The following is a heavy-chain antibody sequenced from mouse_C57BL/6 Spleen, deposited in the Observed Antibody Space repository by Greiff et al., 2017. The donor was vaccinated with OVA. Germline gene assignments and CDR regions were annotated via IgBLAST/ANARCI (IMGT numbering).Heavy chain of an antibody. CDR3: TRDSNYYGSSYLDY. D-gene: IGHD1-1*01. Sequence: EVQGVESGEGLVKPGGSLKLSCAASGFTFSSYAMSWVRQTPEKRLEWVAYISSGGDYIYYADTVKGRFTISRDNARNTLYLQMSSLKSEDTAMYYCTRDSNYYGSSYLDYWGQGTTLTVSS. CDR2: ISSGGDYI. J-gene: IGHJ2*01. V-gene: IGHV5-9-1*02. CDR1: GFTFSSYA.